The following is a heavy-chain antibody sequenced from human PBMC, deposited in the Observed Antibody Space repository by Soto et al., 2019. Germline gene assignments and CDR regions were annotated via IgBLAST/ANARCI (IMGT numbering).Heavy chain of an antibody. D-gene: IGHD5-18*01. V-gene: IGHV3-23*01. Sequence: ESLKISCAASGFAFSSYAMSWVRQAPGKGLEWVSAISGSGGSTYYADSVKGRFTISRDNSKNTLYLQMNSLRAEDTAVYYCAKDPLEIQLWPKYYFDYWGQGTLVTVSS. CDR3: AKDPLEIQLWPKYYFDY. CDR2: ISGSGGST. CDR1: GFAFSSYA. J-gene: IGHJ4*02.